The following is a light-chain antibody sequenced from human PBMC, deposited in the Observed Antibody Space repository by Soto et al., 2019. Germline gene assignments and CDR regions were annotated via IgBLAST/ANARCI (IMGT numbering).Light chain of an antibody. Sequence: QLVLTQPPSASGTPGQRVSVSCSGSSSNIGGNYVYWYQQLPGTAPKLLIYRNNQRPSGVPDRFSGSKSGTSASLAISGLRSEDEADYYCAAWDDSLSSGVFGGGTKLTVL. V-gene: IGLV1-47*01. CDR1: SSNIGGNY. J-gene: IGLJ3*02. CDR2: RNN. CDR3: AAWDDSLSSGV.